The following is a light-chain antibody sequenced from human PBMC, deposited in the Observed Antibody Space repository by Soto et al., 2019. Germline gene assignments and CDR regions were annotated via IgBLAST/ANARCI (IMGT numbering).Light chain of an antibody. CDR1: QSISSW. Sequence: DIQMTQSPSTLSASVGDRVTITCRASQSISSWLAWYQQKPGKAPKLLIYKASSLESGVPSRFSGSGPGTEFTLTISSLQPDDFATYYCQQYNSYPLTFGQGTKVEIK. V-gene: IGKV1-5*03. J-gene: IGKJ1*01. CDR2: KAS. CDR3: QQYNSYPLT.